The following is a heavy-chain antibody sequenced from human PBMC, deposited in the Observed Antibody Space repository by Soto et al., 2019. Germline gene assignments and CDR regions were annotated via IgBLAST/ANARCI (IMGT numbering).Heavy chain of an antibody. V-gene: IGHV4-4*07. CDR2: IYTSGST. J-gene: IGHJ5*02. D-gene: IGHD3-22*01. Sequence: QVQLQESGPGLVKPSETLSLTCTVSGGSISSYYWSWIRQPAGKGLEWIGRIYTSGSTNYNPSLKSRVTMSVDTSKNQFSLKLSSVTAADTAVYYCAREGRYYDSSGYLDWFDPWGQGTLVTVSS. CDR1: GGSISSYY. CDR3: AREGRYYDSSGYLDWFDP.